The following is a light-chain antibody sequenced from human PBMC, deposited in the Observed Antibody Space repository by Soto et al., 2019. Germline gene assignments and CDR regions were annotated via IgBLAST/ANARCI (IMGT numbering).Light chain of an antibody. V-gene: IGKV1-27*01. CDR2: AAS. Sequence: DIPMTQSPSSLSASIGDTVTITCRASQGISNYLAWYQQKPGKVPKLLIYAASTLQSGVPSRFSGSGSGTDFTLTISSLQPEDVATYYCQEYNSAPWTFGQGAKVKIK. J-gene: IGKJ1*01. CDR1: QGISNY. CDR3: QEYNSAPWT.